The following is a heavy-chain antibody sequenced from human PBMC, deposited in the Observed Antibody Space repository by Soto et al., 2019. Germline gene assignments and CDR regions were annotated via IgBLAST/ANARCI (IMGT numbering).Heavy chain of an antibody. CDR3: ARDRLRLGELSLIGYFDY. V-gene: IGHV3-30*15. Sequence: GGSLRLSCEASGFTFTSYAMHWVRQAPGRGLEWVAVISYDGINEYYADSVKGRFTISRDNSKNTLFLQMSSLRVEDTAVYYCARDRLRLGELSLIGYFDYWGQGTLVTVSS. D-gene: IGHD3-16*02. CDR2: ISYDGINE. CDR1: GFTFTSYA. J-gene: IGHJ4*02.